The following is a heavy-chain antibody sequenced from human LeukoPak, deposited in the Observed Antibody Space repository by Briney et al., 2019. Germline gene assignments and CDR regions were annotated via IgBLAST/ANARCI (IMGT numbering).Heavy chain of an antibody. V-gene: IGHV3-20*04. D-gene: IGHD1-26*01. J-gene: IGHJ4*02. CDR3: AKIFSGSYLVDY. CDR1: GFTFDDYG. Sequence: GGSLRLSCAASGFTFDDYGMSWVRQAPGKGLEWVSGINWNGGSTGYADSVKGRFTISRDNSKNTLYLQMNSLRAEDTAVYYCAKIFSGSYLVDYWGQGTLVTVSS. CDR2: INWNGGST.